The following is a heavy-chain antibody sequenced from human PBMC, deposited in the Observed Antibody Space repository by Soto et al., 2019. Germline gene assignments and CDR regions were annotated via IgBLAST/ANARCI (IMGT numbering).Heavy chain of an antibody. CDR1: GFTFSTYA. Sequence: PGGSLSLSCAASGFTFSTYAMSWVRQAPGKGLEWVSAIGGSDGSTHYADSVEGRLTISRDNSKNTLYLQINSLRAEDTAVYYCAKEGSTSYAFFDSWGQGTLVTVLL. CDR2: IGGSDGST. D-gene: IGHD6-6*01. CDR3: AKEGSTSYAFFDS. V-gene: IGHV3-23*01. J-gene: IGHJ4*02.